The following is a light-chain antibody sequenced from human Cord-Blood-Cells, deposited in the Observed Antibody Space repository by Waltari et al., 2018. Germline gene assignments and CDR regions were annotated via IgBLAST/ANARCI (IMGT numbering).Light chain of an antibody. Sequence: QSVLTQPPSASGAPGHSVTISCSGSSSNIGSNYVYWYPQPPGTAPKLLIYRNNQRPSGVPDRFSGSKSGTSASLAISGLRSEDEADYYCAAWDDSLRVFGGGTKLTVL. CDR3: AAWDDSLRV. V-gene: IGLV1-47*01. CDR2: RNN. J-gene: IGLJ3*02. CDR1: SSNIGSNY.